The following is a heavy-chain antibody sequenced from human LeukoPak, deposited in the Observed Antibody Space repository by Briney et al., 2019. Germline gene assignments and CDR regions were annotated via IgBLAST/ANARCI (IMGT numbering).Heavy chain of an antibody. CDR3: ARTGGRTKTDY. J-gene: IGHJ4*02. D-gene: IGHD1-14*01. Sequence: GASVKVSCKASGGTFSSYAISWVRQAPGQGLEWMGRIIPILGIANYAQKFQGRVTITADKSTSTAYMELSSLRSEDTAVYYCARTGGRTKTDYWGQGTLVTVSS. V-gene: IGHV1-69*04. CDR2: IIPILGIA. CDR1: GGTFSSYA.